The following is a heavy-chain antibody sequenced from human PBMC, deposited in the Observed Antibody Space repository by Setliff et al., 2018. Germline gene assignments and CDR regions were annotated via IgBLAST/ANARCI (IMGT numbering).Heavy chain of an antibody. J-gene: IGHJ4*02. V-gene: IGHV4-4*08. CDR2: IYTSGST. Sequence: ASETLSLTCTVSGGSISSYYWSWIRQPPWKGLEWIGYIYTSGSTNYNPSLKSRVTISLDTSKNQFSLKLSSVTVAETDVYYSARGLHSGTYWGTRPLGVDYGGQGSLVTVSS. CDR1: GGSISSYY. D-gene: IGHD1-26*01. CDR3: ARGLHSGTYWGTRPLGVDY.